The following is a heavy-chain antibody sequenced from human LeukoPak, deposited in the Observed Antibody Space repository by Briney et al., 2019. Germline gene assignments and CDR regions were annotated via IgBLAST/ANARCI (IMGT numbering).Heavy chain of an antibody. CDR1: GGSFSGYY. Sequence: SETLSLTCAVYGGSFSGYYWSWIRQPPGKGLEWIGEINHSGSTNYNPSLKSRVTISVDTSKNQFSLKLSSVTAADTAVYYCARLCQWQVRCNWFDPWGQGTLVTVSS. J-gene: IGHJ5*02. D-gene: IGHD6-19*01. V-gene: IGHV4-34*01. CDR3: ARLCQWQVRCNWFDP. CDR2: INHSGST.